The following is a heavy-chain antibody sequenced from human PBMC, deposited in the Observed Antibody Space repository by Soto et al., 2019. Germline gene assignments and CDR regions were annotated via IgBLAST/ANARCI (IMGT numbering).Heavy chain of an antibody. CDR2: VYYNGGT. CDR3: ARHTSSGWDGAFDI. D-gene: IGHD6-19*01. J-gene: IGHJ3*02. Sequence: QVQLRESVPGLVKPSETLYLTCTVSGGSLSSYYWNWIRQPPGKGLVWIGRVYYNGGTNSSPSLESRVTISVDTSKNHCSLRLSSVTAADTAVYYCARHTSSGWDGAFDIWGPGTMVTVSS. V-gene: IGHV4-59*08. CDR1: GGSLSSYY.